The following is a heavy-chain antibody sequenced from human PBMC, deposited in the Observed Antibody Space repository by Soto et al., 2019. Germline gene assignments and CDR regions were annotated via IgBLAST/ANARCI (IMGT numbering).Heavy chain of an antibody. CDR2: IYYSGST. CDR1: GGSISSYY. Sequence: QVQLQESGPGLVKPSETLSLTCTVSGGSISSYYWSWIRQPPGKGLEWIGYIYYSGSTNYNPSLKRRVTISVDTSKNQFSLKLSSVTAADTAVYYCASTYYYDSSPAYWGQGTLVTVSS. D-gene: IGHD3-22*01. CDR3: ASTYYYDSSPAY. J-gene: IGHJ4*02. V-gene: IGHV4-59*08.